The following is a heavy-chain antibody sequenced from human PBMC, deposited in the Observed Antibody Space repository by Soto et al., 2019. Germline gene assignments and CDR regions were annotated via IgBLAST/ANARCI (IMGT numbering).Heavy chain of an antibody. CDR1: GFSLSTSGMC. J-gene: IGHJ4*02. CDR3: ARTRSGTFRIDY. D-gene: IGHD1-26*01. V-gene: IGHV2-70*11. Sequence: ESGPTLVNPTQTLTLTCTFSGFSLSTSGMCVSWIRQPPGEALEWLARIDWDDDTYYSTSLKTRLTISKDTSKNQVVLTMTNMDPVDTATYYCARTRSGTFRIDYWGQGTVVTVSS. CDR2: IDWDDDT.